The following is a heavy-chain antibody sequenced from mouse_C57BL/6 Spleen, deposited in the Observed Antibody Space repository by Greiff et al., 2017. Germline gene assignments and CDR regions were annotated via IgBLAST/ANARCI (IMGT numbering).Heavy chain of an antibody. J-gene: IGHJ4*01. V-gene: IGHV1-80*01. CDR2: IYPGDGDT. CDR1: GYAFSSYW. Sequence: VQLQQPGAELVKPGASVKISCKASGYAFSSYWMHWVKQRPGKGLEWIGQIYPGDGDTNYNGKFKGKATLTADKSSSTAYMQLSSLTSEDSAVYFCARDGYSNPSYAMDYWGQGTSVTVSS. D-gene: IGHD2-5*01. CDR3: ARDGYSNPSYAMDY.